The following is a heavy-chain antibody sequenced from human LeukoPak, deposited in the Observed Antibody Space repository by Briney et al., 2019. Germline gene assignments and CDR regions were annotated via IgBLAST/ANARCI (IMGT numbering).Heavy chain of an antibody. CDR3: ARGGYYRGIDY. J-gene: IGHJ4*02. Sequence: SQTLSLTCAVSGGSISSGVFSWNWIRQPPGKGLEWIGYIYQTGSTYYNPSLKSRVTISVDTSKNQFSLKLSSVTAADTAVYYCARGGYYRGIDYWGQGTLVTVPS. V-gene: IGHV4-30-2*01. CDR1: GGSISSGVFS. D-gene: IGHD3-3*01. CDR2: IYQTGST.